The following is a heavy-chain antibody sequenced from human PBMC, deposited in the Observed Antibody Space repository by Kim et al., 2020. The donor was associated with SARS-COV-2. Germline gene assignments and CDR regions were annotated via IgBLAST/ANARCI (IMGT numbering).Heavy chain of an antibody. CDR1: GFTFDDYA. CDR2: ISGDGGST. D-gene: IGHD3-3*01. V-gene: IGHV3-43*02. Sequence: GGSLRLSCAASGFTFDDYAMHWVRQAPGKGLEWVSLISGDGGSTYYADSVKGRFTISRDNSKNSLYLQMNSLRTEDTALYYCAKDIGTSYYDFWSGYPLYYYYYGMDVWGQGTTVTVSS. CDR3: AKDIGTSYYDFWSGYPLYYYYYGMDV. J-gene: IGHJ6*02.